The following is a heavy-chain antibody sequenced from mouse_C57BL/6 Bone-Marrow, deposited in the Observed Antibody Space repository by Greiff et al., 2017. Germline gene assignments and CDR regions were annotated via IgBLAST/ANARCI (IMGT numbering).Heavy chain of an antibody. Sequence: VHVKQSGAELVRPGASVKLSCTASGFNIKDYYMHWVKQRPEQGLEWIGRIDPEAGDTEYAPQFQGKATMTANTSSKTASLQLSSLTSEDTAVYYCTTLYSYGSSLAWFAYWGQGTLVTVSA. CDR3: TTLYSYGSSLAWFAY. D-gene: IGHD1-1*01. V-gene: IGHV14-1*01. CDR2: IDPEAGDT. CDR1: GFNIKDYY. J-gene: IGHJ3*01.